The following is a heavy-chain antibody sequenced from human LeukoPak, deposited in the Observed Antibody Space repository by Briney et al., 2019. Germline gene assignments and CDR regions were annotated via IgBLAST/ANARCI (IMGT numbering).Heavy chain of an antibody. J-gene: IGHJ4*02. CDR3: ARDRKTRLGYCSGGSCYSLDY. D-gene: IGHD2-15*01. Sequence: RASVKVSCKASGYTFTGYYMHWVRQAPGQGLEWMGWINPNSGGTNYAQKFQGRVTMTRDTSISTAYMELSRLRSDDTAVYYCARDRKTRLGYCSGGSCYSLDYWGQGTLVTVSS. V-gene: IGHV1-2*02. CDR1: GYTFTGYY. CDR2: INPNSGGT.